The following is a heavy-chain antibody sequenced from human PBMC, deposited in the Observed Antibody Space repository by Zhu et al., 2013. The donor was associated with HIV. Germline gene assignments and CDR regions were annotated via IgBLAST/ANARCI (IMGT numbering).Heavy chain of an antibody. V-gene: IGHV4-39*07. Sequence: VQLQESGPGLVKPSETLSLTCTVSGGSISSSSYYWGWIRQPPGKGLEWIGSIYYSGSTYYNPSLKSRVTISVDTSKNQFSLKLSSVTAADTAVYYCARMPAARSGGAFDIWGQGTMVTVSS. CDR1: GGSISSSSYY. CDR3: ARMPAARSGGAFDI. CDR2: IYYSGST. J-gene: IGHJ3*02. D-gene: IGHD2-2*01.